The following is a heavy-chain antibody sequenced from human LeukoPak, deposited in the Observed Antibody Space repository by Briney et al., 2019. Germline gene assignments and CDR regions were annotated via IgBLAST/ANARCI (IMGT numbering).Heavy chain of an antibody. D-gene: IGHD2-2*01. V-gene: IGHV1-8*03. CDR2: MNPNSGNT. CDR1: GYTFTSYD. J-gene: IGHJ3*02. Sequence: ASVKVSCKASGYTFTSYDINWVRQATGQGLEWMGWMNPNSGNTGYAQKFQGRVTITRNTSISTAYMELSRLRSDDTAVYYCARLNSGYCSSTSCRLGGAFDIWGQGTMVTVSS. CDR3: ARLNSGYCSSTSCRLGGAFDI.